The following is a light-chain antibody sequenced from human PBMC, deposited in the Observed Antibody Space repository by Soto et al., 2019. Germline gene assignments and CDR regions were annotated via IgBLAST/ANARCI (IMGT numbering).Light chain of an antibody. CDR2: GAS. CDR1: QCVSSSN. V-gene: IGKV3-20*01. CDR3: QLYGSVWT. J-gene: IGKJ1*01. Sequence: SPGVSATLSCRASQCVSSSNLAWYQQKPGQAPWLLIYGASSRATGIPDRFSGSGPGTACTLSISRLEPEDLAVYYWQLYGSVWTCGQGTKVDIK.